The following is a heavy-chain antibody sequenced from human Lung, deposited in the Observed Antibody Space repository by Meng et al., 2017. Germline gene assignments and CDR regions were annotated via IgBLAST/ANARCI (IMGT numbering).Heavy chain of an antibody. CDR1: GGSFSGYY. CDR3: ARPKQANWYFDL. J-gene: IGHJ2*01. D-gene: IGHD1/OR15-1a*01. CDR2: INHSGST. V-gene: IGHV4-34*01. Sequence: GAGLLKPSETLSLTCAVYGGSFSGYYWSWIRQPPGKGLEWIGEINHSGSTNYNPSLKSRVTISVDTSKNQFSLKLSSVTAADTAVYYCARPKQANWYFDLWGRGTLVTVSS.